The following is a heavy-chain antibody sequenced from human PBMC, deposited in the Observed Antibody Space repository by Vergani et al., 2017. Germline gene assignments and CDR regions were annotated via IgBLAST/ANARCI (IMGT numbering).Heavy chain of an antibody. V-gene: IGHV2-70*15. CDR1: GFSLNTRGMC. Sequence: QVTLRASGPALVKPTQTLTLTCTFSGFSLNTRGMCVSWVRQPPGKALEWLARNDWEDDKYYSTSLKTRLTVSKDTSKSQVVLTMTNMDPVDTGTYYCARELYHYDSRDYSFYRGLDDWG. CDR3: ARELYHYDSRDYSFYRGLDD. J-gene: IGHJ6*01. CDR2: NDWEDDK. D-gene: IGHD3-22*01.